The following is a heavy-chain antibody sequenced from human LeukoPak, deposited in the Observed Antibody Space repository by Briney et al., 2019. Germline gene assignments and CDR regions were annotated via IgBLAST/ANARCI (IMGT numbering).Heavy chain of an antibody. CDR2: INPNSGGT. Sequence: ASVKVSCKASGYTFTGYYMHWVRQAPGQGLEWMGWINPNSGGTNYAQKFQGWVTMTRDTSISTAYMELSRLRSDDTAVYYCARDHPGYSNFDYYYYGMDVWGQGTTVTVSS. V-gene: IGHV1-2*04. CDR3: ARDHPGYSNFDYYYYGMDV. D-gene: IGHD4-11*01. J-gene: IGHJ6*02. CDR1: GYTFTGYY.